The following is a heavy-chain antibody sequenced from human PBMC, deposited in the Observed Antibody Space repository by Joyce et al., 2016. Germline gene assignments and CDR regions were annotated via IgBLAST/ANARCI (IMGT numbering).Heavy chain of an antibody. CDR1: VDSFSDTSYY. CDR2: IYNSETT. CDR3: ATSLPSRVGGFQFFGMDV. Sequence: HLQESGPGLVKPSETLSLTCAISVDSFSDTSYYWTWIRQPPGKGLEWLGFIYNSETTNYNPSLGGRLSISAGAAKKQFSLRLTSVTSADTAVYYCATSLPSRVGGFQFFGMDVWGQGTTVIVS. D-gene: IGHD3-10*01. V-gene: IGHV4-61*01. J-gene: IGHJ6*02.